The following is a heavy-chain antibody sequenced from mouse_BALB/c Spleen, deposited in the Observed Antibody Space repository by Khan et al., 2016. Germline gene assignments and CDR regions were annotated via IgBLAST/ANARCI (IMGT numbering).Heavy chain of an antibody. CDR3: ARRYYGYDWFAY. CDR1: GFNIKDTY. CDR2: IDPANGNT. V-gene: IGHV14-3*02. J-gene: IGHJ3*01. D-gene: IGHD2-2*01. Sequence: VQLKESGAELVKPGASVKLSCTASGFNIKDTYMHWVKQRPEQGLEWIGRIDPANGNTKYDPKFQGKATITADTSSNTAYLQLSSLTSEVTAVYYCARRYYGYDWFAYWGQGTLVTVSA.